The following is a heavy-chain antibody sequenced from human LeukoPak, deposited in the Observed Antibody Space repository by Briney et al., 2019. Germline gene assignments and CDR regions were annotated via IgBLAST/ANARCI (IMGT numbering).Heavy chain of an antibody. Sequence: SETLPLTCAVYGGSFSGYYWSWIRQPPGKGLEWIGEINHSGSTNYNPSLKSRVTISVDTSKNQFSLKLSSVTAADTDVYYCARYLTIPAQKNHAFDIWGQGTMVTVSS. CDR3: ARYLTIPAQKNHAFDI. J-gene: IGHJ3*02. CDR2: INHSGST. V-gene: IGHV4-34*01. D-gene: IGHD3-3*01. CDR1: GGSFSGYY.